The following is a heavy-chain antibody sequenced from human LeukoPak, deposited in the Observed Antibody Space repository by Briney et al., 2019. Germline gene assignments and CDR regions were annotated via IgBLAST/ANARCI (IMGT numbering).Heavy chain of an antibody. Sequence: GRSLRLSCAASGFTFSSYGMHWVRQAPGKGLEWVAVISYDGSNKYYADSVKGRFTISRENSKNTLYLQMNSLRAEDTAVYYCTKVRPAGNDYWGQGTLVTVSS. V-gene: IGHV3-30*18. CDR2: ISYDGSNK. CDR3: TKVRPAGNDY. CDR1: GFTFSSYG. J-gene: IGHJ4*02. D-gene: IGHD6-13*01.